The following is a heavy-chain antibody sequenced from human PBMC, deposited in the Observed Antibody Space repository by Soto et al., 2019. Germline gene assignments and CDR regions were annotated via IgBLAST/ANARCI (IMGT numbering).Heavy chain of an antibody. J-gene: IGHJ4*02. V-gene: IGHV4-31*03. CDR1: GGSVRRGNYY. D-gene: IGHD3-10*01. CDR3: ARADYATGSYYPDY. CDR2: ISNSGRT. Sequence: QVQLQESGPGLVKPSQTLSLTCTVSGGSVRRGNYYWSWIRQFPGKGLEWIGYISNSGRTQYHPSLMSRITILVDTSKNQIFLELRSVTAADTALYYCARADYATGSYYPDYWGQGTLVTVSS.